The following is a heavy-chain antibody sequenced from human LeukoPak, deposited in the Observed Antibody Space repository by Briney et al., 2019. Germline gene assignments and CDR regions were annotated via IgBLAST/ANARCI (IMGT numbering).Heavy chain of an antibody. J-gene: IGHJ4*02. V-gene: IGHV4-34*01. D-gene: IGHD3-22*01. CDR1: GGSFSDCY. CDR2: INHSEST. Sequence: SETLSLTCAVYGGSFSDCYWTWIRQSPGRGLEWIGEINHSESTNHNPSLKSRVTMSVDTSKNQFSLKLSSVTAADTAVYYCARGPYQGRSGYYSYWGQGNRVTVSS. CDR3: ARGPYQGRSGYYSY.